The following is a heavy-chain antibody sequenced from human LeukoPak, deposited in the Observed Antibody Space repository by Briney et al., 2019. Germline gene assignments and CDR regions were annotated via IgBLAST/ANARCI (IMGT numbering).Heavy chain of an antibody. CDR3: ARTHDILTGYGFVVDYFDY. CDR1: GYTFTSYD. J-gene: IGHJ4*02. D-gene: IGHD3-9*01. Sequence: GASVKVSCKASGYTFTSYDINWVRQATGQGLEWMGWMNPNSGNTGYAQKFQGRVTMTRNTSISTAYKELSSLRSEDTAVYYCARTHDILTGYGFVVDYFDYWGQGTLVTVSS. V-gene: IGHV1-8*01. CDR2: MNPNSGNT.